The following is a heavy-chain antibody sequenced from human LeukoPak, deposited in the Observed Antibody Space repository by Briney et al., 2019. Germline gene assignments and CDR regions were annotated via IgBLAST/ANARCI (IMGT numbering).Heavy chain of an antibody. CDR3: ARDRYTKNYFDALDL. Sequence: PGRSLRLSCAASGFNFNNYPMHWVRQVPGRGPQSVALISYDGIDSYIADSVKGRFSISRDNSKNTLFLQMNTLRPEDTAVYYCARDRYTKNYFDALDLWGQGSTVTVSS. J-gene: IGHJ3*01. CDR1: GFNFNNYP. D-gene: IGHD3-16*02. V-gene: IGHV3-30*04. CDR2: ISYDGIDS.